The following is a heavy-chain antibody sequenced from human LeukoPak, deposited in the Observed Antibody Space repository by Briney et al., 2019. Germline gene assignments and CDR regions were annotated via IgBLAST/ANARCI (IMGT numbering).Heavy chain of an antibody. Sequence: SETLSLTCTVSGYSISSGYYWGWIRQPPGKELQWIASVYYSGRTNYSPSLKSRVTISVDTSEKQFSLQLTSVTAADTAVYYCAGQGSAYYFDFWGQGLLVTVSS. D-gene: IGHD2-15*01. CDR2: VYYSGRT. CDR1: GYSISSGYY. CDR3: AGQGSAYYFDF. V-gene: IGHV4-38-2*02. J-gene: IGHJ4*02.